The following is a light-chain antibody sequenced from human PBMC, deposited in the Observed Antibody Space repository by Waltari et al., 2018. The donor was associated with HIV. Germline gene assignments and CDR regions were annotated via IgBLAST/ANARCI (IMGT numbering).Light chain of an antibody. CDR3: QSADITGTLGV. CDR2: KDS. V-gene: IGLV3-25*03. J-gene: IGLJ2*01. Sequence: SYELAQPPSVSVSPGQTARLTCSGDALPRQLLYLYQHKPGQAPIVVIYKDSERPSGIPERFSGFISGTTATLTISAVQAEDEADYYCQSADITGTLGVFGGGTRLTV. CDR1: ALPRQL.